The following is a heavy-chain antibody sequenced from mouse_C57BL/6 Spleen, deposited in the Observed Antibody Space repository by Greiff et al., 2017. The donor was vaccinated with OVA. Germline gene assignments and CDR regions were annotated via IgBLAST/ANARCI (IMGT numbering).Heavy chain of an antibody. V-gene: IGHV1-82*01. CDR1: GYAFSSSW. CDR2: IYPGDGDT. D-gene: IGHD1-1*01. CDR3: ARAYYGSSYWYFDV. J-gene: IGHJ1*03. Sequence: QVQLKQSGPELVKPGASVKISCKASGYAFSSSWMNWVKQRPGKGLEWIGRIYPGDGDTSYNGKFKGKATLTADKSSSTAYMQLSSLTSEDSAVYVCARAYYGSSYWYFDVWGTGTTVTVSS.